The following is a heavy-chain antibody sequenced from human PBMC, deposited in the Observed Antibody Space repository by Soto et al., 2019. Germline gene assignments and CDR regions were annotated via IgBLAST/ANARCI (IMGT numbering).Heavy chain of an antibody. CDR3: ARGGAEYFFDF. J-gene: IGHJ4*02. V-gene: IGHV4-31*03. CDR2: IYYSGST. CDR1: GASINSAGYY. D-gene: IGHD1-26*01. Sequence: PSETLSLTCTVSGASINSAGYYWGWIRQLPGKGLEWIGYIYYSGSTFYNPSLKSRVFISLDTSKNHFSLKLNSMTAADTAMYFCARGGAEYFFDFWGQGTLVTVSS.